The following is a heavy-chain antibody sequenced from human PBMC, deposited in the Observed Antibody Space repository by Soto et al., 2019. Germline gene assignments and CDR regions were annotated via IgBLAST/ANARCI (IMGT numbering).Heavy chain of an antibody. J-gene: IGHJ4*02. D-gene: IGHD3-22*01. V-gene: IGHV5-51*01. CDR2: IYPGDSDT. CDR3: AISYYYDSSGYVTWFDY. CDR1: GYSFTSYW. Sequence: GESLKISCKGSGYSFTSYWIGWVRQMPGKGLEWMGIIYPGDSDTRYSPSFQGQVTISADKSISTAYLQWSSLKASDTAMYYCAISYYYDSSGYVTWFDYWGQGALVTVSS.